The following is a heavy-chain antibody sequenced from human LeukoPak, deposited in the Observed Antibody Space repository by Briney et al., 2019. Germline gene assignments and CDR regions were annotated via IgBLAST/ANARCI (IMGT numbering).Heavy chain of an antibody. CDR2: ITSSSSSM. D-gene: IGHD2-2*01. Sequence: GGSLRLSCVASGFTFSIYTMSWVRQAPGKGLEWVSSITSSSSSMYSADSVKGRLTISRDNSKNTLYLQMNSLRAEDTAVYYCASVCSGTSCHFDYWGQGTLVTVSS. CDR1: GFTFSIYT. J-gene: IGHJ4*02. V-gene: IGHV3-21*06. CDR3: ASVCSGTSCHFDY.